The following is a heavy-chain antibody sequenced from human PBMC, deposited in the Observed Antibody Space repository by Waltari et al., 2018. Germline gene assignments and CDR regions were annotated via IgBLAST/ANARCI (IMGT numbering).Heavy chain of an antibody. D-gene: IGHD1-1*01. Sequence: EVQLLESGGGLVQPGGSLRLSCAASGFTFSSYAMSWVRQAPGKGLEWVSAIRGSGGRTYYADSVKGRFTISRDNSKNTLYLQMNSLRAEDTAVYYCAKPWGTTGTGDYFDYWGQGTLVTVSS. CDR1: GFTFSSYA. CDR2: IRGSGGRT. J-gene: IGHJ4*02. V-gene: IGHV3-23*01. CDR3: AKPWGTTGTGDYFDY.